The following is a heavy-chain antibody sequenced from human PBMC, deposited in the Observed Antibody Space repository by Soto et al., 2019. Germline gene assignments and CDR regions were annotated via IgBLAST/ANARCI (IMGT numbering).Heavy chain of an antibody. D-gene: IGHD1-1*01. CDR2: ISAHNGNT. CDR3: ARGRYGDY. J-gene: IGHJ4*02. CDR1: GYTFTSYG. V-gene: IGHV1-18*01. Sequence: QVHLVQSGAEVKKPGASVKVSCKGSGYTFTSYGITWVRQAPGQGLEWMGWISAHNGNTDYAQKHQGRVTVTRDTSTRTAYMELRSLRSDDTDVYYCARGRYGDYWGQGALVTVSS.